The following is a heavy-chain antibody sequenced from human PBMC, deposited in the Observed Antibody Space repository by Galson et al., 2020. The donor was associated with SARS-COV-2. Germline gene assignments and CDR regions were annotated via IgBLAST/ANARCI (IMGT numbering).Heavy chain of an antibody. CDR3: ARLAVGDRNFHFYYMDV. V-gene: IGHV4-39*07. D-gene: IGHD2-15*01. Sequence: SETLSLTCSVSGASISSSSYYWGWIRQPPGTGLEWIGTLFHTGSTYYNPSLKTRVTISADTSKNQFSLKLRFVTAADTAVYYCARLAVGDRNFHFYYMDVWGKGATVTAS. CDR2: LFHTGST. CDR1: GASISSSSYY. J-gene: IGHJ6*03.